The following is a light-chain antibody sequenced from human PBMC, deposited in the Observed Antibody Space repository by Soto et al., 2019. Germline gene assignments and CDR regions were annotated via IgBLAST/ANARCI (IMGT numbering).Light chain of an antibody. CDR2: GAF. J-gene: IGKJ1*01. V-gene: IGKV3-20*01. Sequence: EIVVTQTTGPRSLSTGERATFSCSASQSVSSNYFAWYQQKPGQAPRLLIYGAFKRATGIPDRFSGSGSGTDFTLTISRMEPEDFAVYCCQQYGILPRTFGHGANVDI. CDR1: QSVSSNY. CDR3: QQYGILPRT.